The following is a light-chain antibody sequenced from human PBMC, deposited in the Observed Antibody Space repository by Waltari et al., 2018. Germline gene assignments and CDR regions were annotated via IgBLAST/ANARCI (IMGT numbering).Light chain of an antibody. V-gene: IGKV3-15*01. CDR1: QSISSN. Sequence: EIVMTQSPATLSVSPGDGATLSCRASQSISSNLAWYQQKPGQAPRPPIYGASTRATGIPARFSGGGSGAEYTLTIRSLQSDDVAVYYCQQYHDWPPWTFGQGTRVEIK. J-gene: IGKJ1*01. CDR3: QQYHDWPPWT. CDR2: GAS.